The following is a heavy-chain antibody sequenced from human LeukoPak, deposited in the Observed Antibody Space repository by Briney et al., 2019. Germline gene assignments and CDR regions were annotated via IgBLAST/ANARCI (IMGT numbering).Heavy chain of an antibody. Sequence: PGRSLRLSCAASGFTFSSYAMHWVRQAPGKGLEWVAVISYDGSNKYYADSVKGRFTISRDNSKSTLYLQMNSLRAEDTAVYYCAKYAGSGSYYNSFDYWGQGTLVTVSS. J-gene: IGHJ4*02. CDR2: ISYDGSNK. CDR1: GFTFSSYA. D-gene: IGHD3-10*01. CDR3: AKYAGSGSYYNSFDY. V-gene: IGHV3-30-3*02.